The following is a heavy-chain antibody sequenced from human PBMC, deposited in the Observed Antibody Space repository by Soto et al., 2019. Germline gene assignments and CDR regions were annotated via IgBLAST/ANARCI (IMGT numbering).Heavy chain of an antibody. CDR3: ARARRRLTTVTTPYYYGMDV. D-gene: IGHD4-17*01. CDR1: GGSISSGGYY. J-gene: IGHJ6*02. CDR2: IYYSGST. V-gene: IGHV4-31*03. Sequence: QVQLQESGPGLVKPSQTLSLTCTVSGGSISSGGYYWSWIRQHPGKGLEWIGYIYYSGSTHYNPSLKSRVTISVDTSKNQFSLKLSSVTAADTAVYYCARARRRLTTVTTPYYYGMDVWGQGTTVTVSS.